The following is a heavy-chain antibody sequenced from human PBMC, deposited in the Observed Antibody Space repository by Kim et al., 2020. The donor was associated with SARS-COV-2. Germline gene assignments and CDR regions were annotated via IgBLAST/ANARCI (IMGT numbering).Heavy chain of an antibody. V-gene: IGHV1-18*01. CDR1: GYTFTSYG. CDR3: SRDHGELLWFGATVDYYYYGMDV. J-gene: IGHJ6*02. Sequence: ASVKVSCKASGYTFTSYGISWVRQAPGQGLEWMGWISAYNGNTNYAQKLQGIVTMTTDTSTSTAYMELRSLRSDDTAVYYCSRDHGELLWFGATVDYYYYGMDVWGQGTTVTVSS. CDR2: ISAYNGNT. D-gene: IGHD3-10*01.